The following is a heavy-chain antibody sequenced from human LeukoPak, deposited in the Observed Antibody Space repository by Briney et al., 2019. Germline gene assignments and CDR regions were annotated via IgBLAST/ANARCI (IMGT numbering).Heavy chain of an antibody. J-gene: IGHJ4*02. CDR2: ISPSGDIT. CDR1: GFIFSSHG. D-gene: IGHD3-22*01. CDR3: AKDPVTMIVVVREYYFDY. Sequence: GGTLRLSCAASGFIFSSHGMNWVRQAPGKGREWVSGISPSGDITYYADSVKGRFTISRDNSKNTVYLQMDSLRFEDAAVYYCAKDPVTMIVVVREYYFDYWGQGTLVTVSS. V-gene: IGHV3-23*01.